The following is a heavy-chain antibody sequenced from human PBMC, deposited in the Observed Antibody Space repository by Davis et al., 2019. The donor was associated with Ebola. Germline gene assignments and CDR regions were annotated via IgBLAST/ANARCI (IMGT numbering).Heavy chain of an antibody. V-gene: IGHV3-21*04. D-gene: IGHD1-26*01. J-gene: IGHJ2*01. CDR3: ARDDLSGPRPFDL. CDR2: ISSSSSYI. CDR1: GFTFSSYS. Sequence: GESLKISCAASGFTFSSYSMNWVRQAPGKGLEWVSSISSSSSYIYYADSVKGRFTISRDNAKNSLYLQINSLESDDTAVYFCARDDLSGPRPFDLWGRGTLVTVSS.